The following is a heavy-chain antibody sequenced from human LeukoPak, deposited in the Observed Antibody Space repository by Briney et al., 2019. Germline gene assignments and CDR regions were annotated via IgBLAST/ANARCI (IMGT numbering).Heavy chain of an antibody. D-gene: IGHD2-21*02. CDR1: GYTFTSYG. CDR3: ARGHDVGDHFDY. CDR2: INPSGGST. Sequence: ASVKVSCKASGYTFTSYGISWVRQAPGQGLEWMGIINPSGGSTSYAQKFQGRVTMTRDTSTSTVYMELSSLRSEDTAVYYCARGHDVGDHFDYWGQGTLVTVSS. J-gene: IGHJ4*02. V-gene: IGHV1-46*01.